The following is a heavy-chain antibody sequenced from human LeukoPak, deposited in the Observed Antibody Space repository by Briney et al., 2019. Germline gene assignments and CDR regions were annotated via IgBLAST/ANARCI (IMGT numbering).Heavy chain of an antibody. J-gene: IGHJ4*02. D-gene: IGHD6-13*01. V-gene: IGHV3-11*04. CDR3: ARDLVAAAGTSDF. CDR1: GFTFSDYY. Sequence: GGSLRLSCAASGFTFSDYYMTWIRQAPGKGLEWVSYISSSGSSIYYAESVKGRFTISRDNAKNSLYLQMNSLRAEDTAVYYCARDLVAAAGTSDFWGQGTLVTVSS. CDR2: ISSSGSSI.